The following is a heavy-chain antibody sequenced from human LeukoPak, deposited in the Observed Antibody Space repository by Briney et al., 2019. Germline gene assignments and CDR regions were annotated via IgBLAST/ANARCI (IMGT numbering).Heavy chain of an antibody. V-gene: IGHV1-18*01. CDR1: GYTFTSYG. D-gene: IGHD2-2*02. CDR3: ARGPYCSSTSCYTDYYYYMDV. J-gene: IGHJ6*03. CDR2: ISAYNGNT. Sequence: ASVKVSCKASGYTFTSYGISWVRQAPGQGLEWMGWISAYNGNTNYAQKLQGRVTMTTDTSTSTAYMELRSLRSDDTAVYYCARGPYCSSTSCYTDYYYYMDVWGKGTTVTVSS.